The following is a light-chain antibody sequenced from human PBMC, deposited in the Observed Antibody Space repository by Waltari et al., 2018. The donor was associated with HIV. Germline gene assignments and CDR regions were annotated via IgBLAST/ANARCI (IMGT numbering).Light chain of an antibody. CDR1: SSHAGRYNF. CDR2: EVT. Sequence: QSALTQPPSASGSPGPSVIISCTGTSSHAGRYNFFPWYQHHPGKAPKLMIYEVTKRPSGVPDRFSGSKSGNTASLTVSGLQAEDEADYYCSSYAGSNNLGVFGTGTKVTVL. V-gene: IGLV2-8*01. J-gene: IGLJ1*01. CDR3: SSYAGSNNLGV.